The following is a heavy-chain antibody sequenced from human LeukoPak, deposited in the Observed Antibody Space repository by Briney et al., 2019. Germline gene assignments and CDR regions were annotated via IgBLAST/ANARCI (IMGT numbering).Heavy chain of an antibody. CDR3: ARGHVFGFDYYYYLDV. CDR2: IGSSITYT. J-gene: IGHJ6*03. CDR1: GFTFSSYE. Sequence: PGGSLRLSCAASGFTFSSYEMNWVRQAPGEGLEWVSSIGSSITYTYYADSVKGRFTISRDNTKNSLFLQMNRLSAEDTAVYYCARGHVFGFDYYYYLDVWGKGTTVAVSS. D-gene: IGHD3-16*01. V-gene: IGHV3-21*01.